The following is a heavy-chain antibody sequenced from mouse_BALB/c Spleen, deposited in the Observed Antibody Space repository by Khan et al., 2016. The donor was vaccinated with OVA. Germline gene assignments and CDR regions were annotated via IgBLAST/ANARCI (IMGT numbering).Heavy chain of an antibody. J-gene: IGHJ4*01. CDR1: GFSLTNYV. D-gene: IGHD2-10*01. V-gene: IGHV2-6-1*01. CDR3: ARQPYYHYNIMDY. CDR2: IWSDGST. Sequence: QVQLKESGPGLVAPSQSLSITCTISGFSLTNYVVHWVRQPPGKGLEWLVVIWSDGSTTYNSALKSRLTISKDNSKSQIFLKMNSLQTDDTAMYFCARQPYYHYNIMDYWGQGTSVTVSS.